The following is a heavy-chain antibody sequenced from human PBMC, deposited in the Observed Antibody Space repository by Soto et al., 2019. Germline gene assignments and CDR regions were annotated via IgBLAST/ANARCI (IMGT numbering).Heavy chain of an antibody. D-gene: IGHD6-13*01. CDR2: IYYSGST. Sequence: SETLSLTCTVYGGSISRSSYYWVWIRQPPGKGLEWIGSIYYSGSTYYNPSLKSRVTISVDTSKNQFSLKLSSVTAADTAVYYCARPVWYSRRDTGGIYFDYWGQGTLVTVS. CDR3: ARPVWYSRRDTGGIYFDY. CDR1: GGSISRSSYY. J-gene: IGHJ4*02. V-gene: IGHV4-39*01.